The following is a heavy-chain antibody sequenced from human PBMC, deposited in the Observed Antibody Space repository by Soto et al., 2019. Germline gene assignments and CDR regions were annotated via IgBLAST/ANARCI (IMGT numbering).Heavy chain of an antibody. D-gene: IGHD3-3*01. CDR3: TTAYYACRRVYAFAY. J-gene: IGHJ4*02. CDR2: IKSKTDGGTT. V-gene: IGHV3-15*07. Sequence: EVQLVESGGGLVKPGGSLRLSCAASGFTFNNYGMNWVRQAPGKGLEWAGHIKSKTDGGTTDYAAPVKGRFTIIRDDSKHTLYLQMDRLKPENTALYYCTTAYYACRRVYAFAYWGEGTLSTVSS. CDR1: GFTFNNYG.